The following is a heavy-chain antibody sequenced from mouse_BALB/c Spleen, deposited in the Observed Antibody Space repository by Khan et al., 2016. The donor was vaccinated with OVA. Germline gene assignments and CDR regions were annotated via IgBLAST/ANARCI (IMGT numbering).Heavy chain of an antibody. Sequence: VQLKESGPGLVKPSQSLSLTCTVAGYSITSEYTWNWIRQFPGHKLEWMGFISYSGNTRYNPSLKSRISITRDTSKNQFFLQLNSVTSEDTATYYCARKDYYDYDPFPYWSQGTLVTVSA. J-gene: IGHJ3*01. D-gene: IGHD2-4*01. CDR2: ISYSGNT. V-gene: IGHV3-2*02. CDR3: ARKDYYDYDPFPY. CDR1: GYSITSEYT.